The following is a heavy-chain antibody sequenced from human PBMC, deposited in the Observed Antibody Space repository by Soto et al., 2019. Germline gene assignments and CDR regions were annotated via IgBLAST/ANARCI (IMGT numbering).Heavy chain of an antibody. V-gene: IGHV5-10-1*04. D-gene: IGHD1-1*01. CDR1: GYSFSIYL. J-gene: IGHJ6*02. Sequence: GESQNSSGNGSGYSFSIYLISWVRQLTGKGLEWMGRIDPSDSYTNYSPSLQGQVTISADKSISTVYLQWSSLKASDTAMYFCTRQMIQPQMRYNMDVWGQGTTVTVSS. CDR3: TRQMIQPQMRYNMDV. CDR2: IDPSDSYT.